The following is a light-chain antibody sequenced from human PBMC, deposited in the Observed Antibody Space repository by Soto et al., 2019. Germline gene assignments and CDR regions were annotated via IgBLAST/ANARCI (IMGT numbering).Light chain of an antibody. CDR1: QSISKY. CDR2: SAS. J-gene: IGKJ2*02. V-gene: IGKV1-39*01. Sequence: DIQMTQSPSSLSASVGDRVTITCRTSQSISKYLNWYQQKPGKAPKLLIYSASNLQSGVPSRFSGNGSGTDFSLTISSLQPEDVAAYYCQQSYNTLPWTFGQGTKLEIK. CDR3: QQSYNTLPWT.